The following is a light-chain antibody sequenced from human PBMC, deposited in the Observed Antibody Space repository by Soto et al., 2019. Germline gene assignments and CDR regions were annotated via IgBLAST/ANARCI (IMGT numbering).Light chain of an antibody. CDR2: DAS. CDR1: QSVSSY. Sequence: EIVLTQPPATLILSPGERATLSCRASQSVSSYLAWYQQKPGQAPKLLIYDASNRATGIPARFSGSGSGTDFTLTISSLEPEDFAVYYCQQRSNWPPTFGQGTKVDIK. CDR3: QQRSNWPPT. V-gene: IGKV3-11*01. J-gene: IGKJ1*01.